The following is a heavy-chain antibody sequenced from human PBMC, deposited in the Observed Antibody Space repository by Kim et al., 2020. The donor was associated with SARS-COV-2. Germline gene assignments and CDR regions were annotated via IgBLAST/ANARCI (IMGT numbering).Heavy chain of an antibody. CDR2: IKSKTDGGTT. J-gene: IGHJ4*02. CDR1: GFTFSNAW. Sequence: GGSLRLSCAASGFTFSNAWMSWVRQAPGKGLEWVGRIKSKTDGGTTDYAAPVKGRFTISRDDSKNTLYLQMNSLKTEDTAVYYCTTVEWFTMVRGVIINPLPPPIDYWGQGTLVTVSS. V-gene: IGHV3-15*01. CDR3: TTVEWFTMVRGVIINPLPPPIDY. D-gene: IGHD3-10*01.